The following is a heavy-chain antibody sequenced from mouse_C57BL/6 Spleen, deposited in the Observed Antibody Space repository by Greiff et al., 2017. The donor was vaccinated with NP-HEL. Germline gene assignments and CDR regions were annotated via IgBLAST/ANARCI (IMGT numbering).Heavy chain of an antibody. Sequence: EVKLQQSGPELVKPGASVKISCKASGYTFTDYYMNWVKQSPGKSLAWIGDINPNNGGTSYNQKFKGKATLTVDKSSSTAYMELRSLTSEDSAVYYCARRYDGYYDAMDYWGQGTSVTVAS. CDR2: INPNNGGT. CDR1: GYTFTDYY. CDR3: ARRYDGYYDAMDY. D-gene: IGHD2-3*01. J-gene: IGHJ4*01. V-gene: IGHV1-26*01.